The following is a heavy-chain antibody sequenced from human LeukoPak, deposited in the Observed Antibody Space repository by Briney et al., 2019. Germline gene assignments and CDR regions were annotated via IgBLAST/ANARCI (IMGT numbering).Heavy chain of an antibody. CDR2: IYSGGST. D-gene: IGHD4-17*01. CDR3: ARGSDYGDYGYFDL. J-gene: IGHJ2*01. Sequence: GGSLRLSCAASGFTLSSNYMSWVRQAPGKGLEWGSVIYSGGSTYYADSVKGRFTIYRDNSKNTLYLQMNSLRAEDTAVYYCARGSDYGDYGYFDLWGRGTLVTVSS. CDR1: GFTLSSNY. V-gene: IGHV3-53*01.